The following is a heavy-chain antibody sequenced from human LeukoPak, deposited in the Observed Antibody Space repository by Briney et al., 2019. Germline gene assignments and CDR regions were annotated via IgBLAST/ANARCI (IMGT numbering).Heavy chain of an antibody. J-gene: IGHJ6*02. CDR1: GFSLSGYW. CDR2: NNGDGSTT. Sequence: PGGSLRLSCVASGFSLSGYWMYWVRQAPGKGLMYISRNNGDGSTTNYADVVKGRFTIYRDNSKNTLYLQMNSLRAEDTAVYYCARDEVGGYDFWSGYYLYYYYYGMDVWGQGTTVTVSS. D-gene: IGHD3-3*01. CDR3: ARDEVGGYDFWSGYYLYYYYYGMDV. V-gene: IGHV3-74*01.